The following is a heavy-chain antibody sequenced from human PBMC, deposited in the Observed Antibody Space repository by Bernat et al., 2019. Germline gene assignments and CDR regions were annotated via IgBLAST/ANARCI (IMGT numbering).Heavy chain of an antibody. Sequence: QVRLVESGGGVVQPGKSLKLSCTASGFTFSSYAMNWVRQAPGKGLEWVAVISYDGNIKYYADSVKGRFTVSRDNSKTTLYLQMTSLTTEDTAVYYCARPRDSNGWYRAFDIWGQGTMVTVSS. V-gene: IGHV3-30-3*01. D-gene: IGHD6-19*01. CDR2: ISYDGNIK. CDR3: ARPRDSNGWYRAFDI. J-gene: IGHJ3*02. CDR1: GFTFSSYA.